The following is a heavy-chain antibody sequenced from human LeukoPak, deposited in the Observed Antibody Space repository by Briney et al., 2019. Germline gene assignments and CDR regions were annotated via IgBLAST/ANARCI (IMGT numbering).Heavy chain of an antibody. J-gene: IGHJ1*01. CDR3: ARGRLDSSGWYVGYFQH. CDR1: GGSFSGYY. Sequence: SETLSLTCAVYGGSFSGYYWSWIRQPPGKGLEWIGEINHNGSTNYNPSLKSRVTISVDTSKNQFSLKLSSVTAADTAVYYCARGRLDSSGWYVGYFQHWGQGTLVTVSS. D-gene: IGHD6-19*01. V-gene: IGHV4-34*01. CDR2: INHNGST.